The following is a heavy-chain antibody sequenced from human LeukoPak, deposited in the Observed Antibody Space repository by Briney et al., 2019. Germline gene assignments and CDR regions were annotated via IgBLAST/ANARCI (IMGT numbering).Heavy chain of an antibody. CDR3: ASGGHVDY. J-gene: IGHJ4*02. CDR1: GLTFSRFW. Sequence: SGGSLRFSCAASGLTFSRFWMTWVRQAPGKGLEWVANIKQDGSEKHYVDSVKGRFTISRDNAKNSLYLEMNSLRAEDTAVYYCASGGHVDYCGQGTLVTVSS. CDR2: IKQDGSEK. V-gene: IGHV3-7*03.